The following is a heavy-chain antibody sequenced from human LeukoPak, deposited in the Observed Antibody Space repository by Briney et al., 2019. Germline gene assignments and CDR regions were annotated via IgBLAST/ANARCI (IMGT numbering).Heavy chain of an antibody. D-gene: IGHD4-17*01. V-gene: IGHV4-61*02. CDR3: ARALYGDYVPGYFDY. J-gene: IGHJ4*02. CDR1: GGSISSGSYY. CDR2: MYTSGST. Sequence: SQTLSLTCTVSGGSISSGSYYWSWIRQPAGKGLEWIGRMYTSGSTNYNPSLKGRVTISVDTSKNQFSLKLSSVTAADTAVYYCARALYGDYVPGYFDYWGQGTLVTVSS.